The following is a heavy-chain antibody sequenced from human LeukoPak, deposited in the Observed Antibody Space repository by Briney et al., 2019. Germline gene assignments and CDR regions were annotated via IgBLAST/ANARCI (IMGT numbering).Heavy chain of an antibody. Sequence: SETLSLTCTVSADSITSYYWYWIRQPPEKGLEWIGYIHYSGSTVYNPSLRSRITMSMDTPKNQFSLNLSSVTAADTAVYYCVRGLDRSTWPDSWGQGTLVTVSS. CDR2: IHYSGST. V-gene: IGHV4-59*08. D-gene: IGHD3-22*01. CDR1: ADSITSYY. J-gene: IGHJ4*02. CDR3: VRGLDRSTWPDS.